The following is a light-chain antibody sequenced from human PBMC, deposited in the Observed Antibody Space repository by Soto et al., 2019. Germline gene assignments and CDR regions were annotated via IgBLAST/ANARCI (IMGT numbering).Light chain of an antibody. CDR2: ATS. V-gene: IGKV1-39*01. J-gene: IGKJ4*01. CDR1: QSISSY. CDR3: QESYTGPAVS. Sequence: DIQMTQSPSSLSASVGDRVTITCRASQSISSYLNWYQQKPGKAPKLLIYATSTVQSGVPSRFSGSGSGTEFTLTISSLQPEDFATYFCQESYTGPAVSFGGGTKVDIK.